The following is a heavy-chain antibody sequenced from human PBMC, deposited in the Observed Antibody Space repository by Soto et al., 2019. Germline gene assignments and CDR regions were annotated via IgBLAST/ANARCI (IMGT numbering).Heavy chain of an antibody. J-gene: IGHJ6*02. CDR2: IYSNGDT. CDR1: SDSMNSGGYY. D-gene: IGHD6-6*01. V-gene: IGHV4-31*03. Sequence: QVQLQESGPGLVKPSQTLSLTCSVSSDSMNSGGYYWSWIRQHPGKGLEWIGYIYSNGDTYYNPSLKSRVTISVDTSKNQFSLNLTSVTAADTAVYCCARRGGSSSGYYYYAMDVWGQGTTVTVSS. CDR3: ARRGGSSSGYYYYAMDV.